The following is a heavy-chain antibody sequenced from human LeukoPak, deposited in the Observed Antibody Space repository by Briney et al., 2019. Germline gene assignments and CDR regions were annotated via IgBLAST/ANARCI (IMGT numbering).Heavy chain of an antibody. Sequence: ASVKVSCKASGYTFTSYGISWVRQAPGQGLEWMGWISAYNGNTNYAQKLQGRVTMTTDTSTSTAYMELRSLRSDDTAVYYCARESRYFQNLLGYYYYMDVWGKGTTVTVSS. V-gene: IGHV1-18*01. CDR2: ISAYNGNT. J-gene: IGHJ6*03. CDR3: ARESRYFQNLLGYYYYMDV. CDR1: GYTFTSYG. D-gene: IGHD2/OR15-2a*01.